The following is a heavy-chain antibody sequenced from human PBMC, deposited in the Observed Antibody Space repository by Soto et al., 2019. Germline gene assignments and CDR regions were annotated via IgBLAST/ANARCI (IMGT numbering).Heavy chain of an antibody. CDR3: ARNIAVAGVDDAFDI. CDR1: GFTFSSYA. Sequence: QVQLVESGGGVVQPGRSLRLSCAASGFTFSSYAMHWVRQAPGKGLEWVAVISYDGSNKYYADSVKGRFTISRDNSKNTLYLQMNSLRAEDTAVYYCARNIAVAGVDDAFDIWGQGTMVTASS. D-gene: IGHD6-19*01. J-gene: IGHJ3*02. V-gene: IGHV3-30-3*01. CDR2: ISYDGSNK.